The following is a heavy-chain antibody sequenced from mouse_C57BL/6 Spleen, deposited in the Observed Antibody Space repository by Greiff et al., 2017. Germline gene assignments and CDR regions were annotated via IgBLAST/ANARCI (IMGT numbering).Heavy chain of an antibody. CDR1: GYTFTDYE. D-gene: IGHD1-1*01. CDR3: TRLHYYDDGAGYYYCD. Sequence: QVHVKQSGAELVRPGASVTLSCKASGYTFTDYEMHWVKQTPVHGLEWIGAIDPETGGTAYNQKFKGKAILTADKSSSTAYMELRSLTSEDSAVYYGTRLHYYDDGAGYYYCDWGQGTTLTVSS. CDR2: IDPETGGT. J-gene: IGHJ2*01. V-gene: IGHV1-15*01.